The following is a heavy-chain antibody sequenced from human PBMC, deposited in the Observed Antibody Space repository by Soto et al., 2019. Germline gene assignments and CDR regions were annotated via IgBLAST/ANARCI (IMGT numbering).Heavy chain of an antibody. D-gene: IGHD3-22*01. Sequence: ASVKVSCKASGFTFTSSAVQWVGQALGQRLEWIGWIVVGSGNTNYAQKFQERVTITRDMSTSTAYMELSSLRSEDTAVYYCAATNYHDSSGQSPDNIWGQGTMVTVSS. V-gene: IGHV1-58*01. CDR3: AATNYHDSSGQSPDNI. CDR2: IVVGSGNT. J-gene: IGHJ3*02. CDR1: GFTFTSSA.